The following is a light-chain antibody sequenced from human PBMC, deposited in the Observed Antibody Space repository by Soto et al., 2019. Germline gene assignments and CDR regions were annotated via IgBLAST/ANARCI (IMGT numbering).Light chain of an antibody. Sequence: QSVRTQPPSVSGAPGQTVTISCTGSRSNIGAGYDIHWYQFLPGTAPKLLLYSFNKRPSGIPDRFSGSKSGTSASLAITGLQPEDEADYYCQSYDDSLSGSGVFGTGTKVTVL. V-gene: IGLV1-40*01. J-gene: IGLJ1*01. CDR3: QSYDDSLSGSGV. CDR2: SFN. CDR1: RSNIGAGYD.